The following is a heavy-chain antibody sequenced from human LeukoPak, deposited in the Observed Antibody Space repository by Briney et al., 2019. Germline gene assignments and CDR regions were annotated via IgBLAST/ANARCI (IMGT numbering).Heavy chain of an antibody. CDR2: IWYDGSNS. Sequence: GGSLRLSRAASGFAFSSYAMHWVRQAPGKGLEWVAIIWYDGSNSYYADSVKGRFTISRDNSKNTLSLQMNSLRAEDTAIYYCAKDQRGSYYYYFDYWGQGSLVTVSS. CDR1: GFAFSSYA. J-gene: IGHJ4*02. D-gene: IGHD1-26*01. V-gene: IGHV3-30*02. CDR3: AKDQRGSYYYYFDY.